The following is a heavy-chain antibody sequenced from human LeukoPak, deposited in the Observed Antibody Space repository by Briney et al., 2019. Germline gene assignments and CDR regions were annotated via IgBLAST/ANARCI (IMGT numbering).Heavy chain of an antibody. CDR2: INPNSGGT. J-gene: IGHJ6*03. D-gene: IGHD5-18*01. CDR1: GYTFTGYY. V-gene: IGHV1-2*02. Sequence: ASVKVSCKASGYTFTGYYMHWVRQAPRQGLEWMGWINPNSGGTNYAQKFQGRVTMTRDTSISTAYMELSRLRSDDTAVYYCARGGYSYGYDTGDYYYMDVWGKGTTVTVSS. CDR3: ARGGYSYGYDTGDYYYMDV.